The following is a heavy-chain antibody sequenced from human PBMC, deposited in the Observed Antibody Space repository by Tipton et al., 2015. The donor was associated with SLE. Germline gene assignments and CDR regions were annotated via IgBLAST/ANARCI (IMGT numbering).Heavy chain of an antibody. D-gene: IGHD6-13*01. CDR2: INHSGST. Sequence: TLSLTCAVYGGSFSGYYWSWIRQPPGKGLEWIGEINHSGSTNYNPSLKSRVTISVDTSKNQFPLKLSSVTAADTAVYYCARDPHLPAAGKNYWGQGTLVTVSS. CDR1: GGSFSGYY. V-gene: IGHV4-34*01. CDR3: ARDPHLPAAGKNY. J-gene: IGHJ4*02.